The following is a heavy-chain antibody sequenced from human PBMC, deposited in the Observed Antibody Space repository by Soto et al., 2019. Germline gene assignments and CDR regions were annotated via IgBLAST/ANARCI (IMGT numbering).Heavy chain of an antibody. J-gene: IGHJ4*02. CDR1: GYTFSSYG. Sequence: ASVKVSCKASGYTFSSYGINWVRQAPGQGLEWMGWINPYNGHTNHAQEFQDRVTMTTDTSTTTAYMELRGLRSDDTAVYYCARARRWVLTGYCEFDYWGQRTLVTVSS. V-gene: IGHV1-18*04. CDR2: INPYNGHT. D-gene: IGHD3-9*01. CDR3: ARARRWVLTGYCEFDY.